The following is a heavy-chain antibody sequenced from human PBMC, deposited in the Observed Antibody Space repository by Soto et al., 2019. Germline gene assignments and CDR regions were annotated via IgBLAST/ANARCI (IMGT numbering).Heavy chain of an antibody. CDR2: IIPIFGTA. D-gene: IGHD6-6*01. CDR1: GGTFSSYA. V-gene: IGHV1-69*13. Sequence: SVKVSCKASGGTFSSYAISWVRQAPGQGLEWMGGIIPIFGTANYAQKFQGRVTITADESTSTAYMELSSLRSEDTAVYYCARGRGQLAQLGAFDYWGQGTLVTVSS. CDR3: ARGRGQLAQLGAFDY. J-gene: IGHJ4*02.